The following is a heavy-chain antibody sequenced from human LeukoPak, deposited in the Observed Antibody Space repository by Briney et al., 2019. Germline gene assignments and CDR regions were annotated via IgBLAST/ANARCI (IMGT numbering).Heavy chain of an antibody. Sequence: PSETLSLTCAVYGGSFSGYYWGWIRQPPGKGLEWIGSIYYSGSTYYNPSLKSRVTISVDTSKNQFSLKLSSVTAADTAVYYCATQYYDFWSGLGRGNWFGPWGQGTLVTVSS. CDR2: IYYSGST. V-gene: IGHV4-34*01. J-gene: IGHJ5*02. CDR1: GGSFSGYY. CDR3: ATQYYDFWSGLGRGNWFGP. D-gene: IGHD3-3*01.